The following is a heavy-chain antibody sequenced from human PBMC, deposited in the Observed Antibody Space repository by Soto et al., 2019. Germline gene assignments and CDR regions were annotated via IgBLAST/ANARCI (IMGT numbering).Heavy chain of an antibody. CDR3: ARDRAGAKYGLDV. CDR2: ISSSSSTI. Sequence: EVQLVESGGGLVQPGGSLRLSCAASGFTFSSYSMNWVRQAPGKGLEWVSYISSSSSTIYYVDSVKGRFTISRDNAKNSVYLQMSSVRDEDRAVYYCARDRAGAKYGLDVWGQGTTVTVSS. D-gene: IGHD3-10*01. CDR1: GFTFSSYS. V-gene: IGHV3-48*02. J-gene: IGHJ6*02.